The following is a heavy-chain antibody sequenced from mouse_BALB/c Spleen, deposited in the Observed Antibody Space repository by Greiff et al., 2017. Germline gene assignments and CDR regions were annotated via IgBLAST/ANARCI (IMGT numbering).Heavy chain of an antibody. V-gene: IGHV5-6-4*01. J-gene: IGHJ2*01. D-gene: IGHD1-1*01. CDR1: GFTFSSYT. CDR3: TRTNTVNFDY. Sequence: EVKLVESGGGLVKPGGSLKLSCAASGFTFSSYTMSWVRQTPEKRLEWVATISSGGSYTYYPDSVKGRITISRDNAKNTLYLQMSSLKSEDTAMYYCTRTNTVNFDYWGQGTTLTVSS. CDR2: ISSGGSYT.